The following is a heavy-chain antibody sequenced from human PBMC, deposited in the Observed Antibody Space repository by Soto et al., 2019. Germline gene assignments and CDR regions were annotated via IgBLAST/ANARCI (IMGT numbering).Heavy chain of an antibody. CDR3: IKDATN. CDR2: ISCDGGVT. D-gene: IGHD2-8*01. J-gene: IGHJ3*01. Sequence: VQLEESGGGLVQPGRSVRLSCAAYGFTFGNEGMHWIRQGPEKGLEWVLGISCDGGVTGYADSVKGRFTISRDNAKNFLFLQMDILKPYDTSLYYCIKDATNWGQVTMVTFSS. V-gene: IGHV3-9*01. CDR1: GFTFGNEG.